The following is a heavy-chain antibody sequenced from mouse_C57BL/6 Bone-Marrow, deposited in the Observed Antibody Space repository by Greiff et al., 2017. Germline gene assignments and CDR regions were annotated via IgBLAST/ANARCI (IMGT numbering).Heavy chain of an antibody. Sequence: VQLQQSGAELVRPGASVKLSCTASGFNIKDDYIHWVKQRPEQGLEWIGWSDPEIGDTEYASKFQGKATITSDTSSNTAYLQLSSLTSEDTAVYYCSSFDGNYFDFRGQGTPLTVAS. CDR3: SSFDGNYFDF. D-gene: IGHD2-3*01. J-gene: IGHJ2*01. V-gene: IGHV14-4*01. CDR1: GFNIKDDY. CDR2: SDPEIGDT.